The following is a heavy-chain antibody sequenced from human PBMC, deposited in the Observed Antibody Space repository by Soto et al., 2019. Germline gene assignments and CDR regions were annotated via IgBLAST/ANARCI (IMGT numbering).Heavy chain of an antibody. V-gene: IGHV1-18*01. D-gene: IGHD3-10*01. CDR3: ARVGSGSYYHYYYYGMDV. CDR1: GYTFTSYG. Sequence: ASVKVSCKASGYTFTSYGISWVRQAPGQGXEWMGWISAYNGNTNYAQKLQGRVTMTTDTSTSTAYMELRSLRSDDTAVYYCARVGSGSYYHYYYYGMDVWGQGTTVTVSS. CDR2: ISAYNGNT. J-gene: IGHJ6*02.